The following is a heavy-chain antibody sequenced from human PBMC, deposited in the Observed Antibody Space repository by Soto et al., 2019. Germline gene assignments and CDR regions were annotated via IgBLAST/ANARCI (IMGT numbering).Heavy chain of an antibody. J-gene: IGHJ5*02. V-gene: IGHV3-53*01. CDR1: CFSVRSNY. CDR3: ARHRHPSGTVVATSTLDP. D-gene: IGHD2-15*01. CDR2: RYGGGST. Sequence: GGSLNLSSAKLCFSVRSNYLSWVRQAPGKGLDSDTVRYGGGSTYYADYVHDRFTITRDKYNNTLYLQITRVRDEDTAVYFCARHRHPSGTVVATSTLDPWGQGNQVTVSS.